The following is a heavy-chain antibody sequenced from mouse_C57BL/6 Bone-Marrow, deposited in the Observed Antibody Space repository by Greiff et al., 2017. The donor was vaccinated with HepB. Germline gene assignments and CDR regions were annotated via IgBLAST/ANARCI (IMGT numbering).Heavy chain of an antibody. J-gene: IGHJ2*01. D-gene: IGHD1-1*01. CDR3: TRGDYYAFDY. Sequence: EVKVVESGEGLVKPGGSLKLSCAASGFTFSSYAMSWVRQTPEKRLEWVAYISSGGDYIYYADTVKGRFTISRDNARNTLYLQMSSLKSEDTAMYYCTRGDYYAFDYWGQGTTLTVSS. V-gene: IGHV5-9-1*02. CDR1: GFTFSSYA. CDR2: ISSGGDYI.